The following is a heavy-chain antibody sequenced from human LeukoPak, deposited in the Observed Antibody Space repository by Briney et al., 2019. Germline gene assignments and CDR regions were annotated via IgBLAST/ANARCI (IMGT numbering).Heavy chain of an antibody. V-gene: IGHV1-2*02. D-gene: IGHD3-22*01. CDR1: GYTFTSYY. CDR2: INPNSGGT. Sequence: ASVKVSCKASGYTFTSYYMHWVRQAPGHGLEWMGWINPNSGGTNYAQKFQGRVTMTRDTSISTAYMELSRLRSDDTAVYYCARDTYYDSSGYDYWGQGTLVTVSS. CDR3: ARDTYYDSSGYDY. J-gene: IGHJ4*02.